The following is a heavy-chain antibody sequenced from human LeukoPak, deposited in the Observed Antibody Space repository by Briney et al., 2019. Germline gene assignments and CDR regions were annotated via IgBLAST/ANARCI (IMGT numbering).Heavy chain of an antibody. J-gene: IGHJ4*02. CDR2: IYTSGST. D-gene: IGHD4-17*01. CDR1: GDSLSSYY. CDR3: ARSPFGDYGRYYFDY. V-gene: IGHV4-4*07. Sequence: SETLSLTCSVSGDSLSSYYWSWIRQPAGKGLEWIGRIYTSGSTNYNPSLKSRVTMSVDTSRNQFSLILISVTAADTAVYYCARSPFGDYGRYYFDYWGQRTLVTVSS.